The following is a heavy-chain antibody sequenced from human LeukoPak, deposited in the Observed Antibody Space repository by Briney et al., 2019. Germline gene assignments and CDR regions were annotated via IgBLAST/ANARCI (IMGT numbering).Heavy chain of an antibody. CDR2: MNPNSGNT. V-gene: IGHV1-8*01. CDR3: ARGGDFWSGYYWANWFDP. D-gene: IGHD3-3*01. CDR1: GYTFTSYD. Sequence: ASVKVSCKASGYTFTSYDINWVRQATGQGLEWMGWMNPNSGNTGYAQKFQGRVTMTRNTSISTAYMELSSLRSEDTAVYYCARGGDFWSGYYWANWFDPWGQGTLVTVSS. J-gene: IGHJ5*02.